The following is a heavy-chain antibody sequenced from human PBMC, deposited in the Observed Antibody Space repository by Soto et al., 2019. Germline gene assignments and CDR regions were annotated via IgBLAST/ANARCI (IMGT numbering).Heavy chain of an antibody. CDR1: GYTFTSYD. CDR3: ATPFHYDILTGYYPLDY. D-gene: IGHD3-9*01. J-gene: IGHJ4*02. CDR2: MNPNSGNT. V-gene: IGHV1-8*01. Sequence: GASVKVSCKASGYTFTSYDINWVRQATGQGLEWMGWMNPNSGNTGYAQKFQGRVTMTRNTSISTAYMELSSLRSEDTAVYYCATPFHYDILTGYYPLDYWGQGTLVTVSS.